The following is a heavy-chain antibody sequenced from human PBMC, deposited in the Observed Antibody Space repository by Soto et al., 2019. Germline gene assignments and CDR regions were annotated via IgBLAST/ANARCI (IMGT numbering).Heavy chain of an antibody. CDR1: GYTFSNYG. CDR3: ARVVPGAEAWFGP. V-gene: IGHV1-18*01. Sequence: ASVKFSCKTSGYTFSNYGITWVRQAPGQPLEWLGWISLYSDGTNYAQKFQGRVFMTTDTSTTTAYMELRSLRSDDTAVYYCARVVPGAEAWFGPWGQGTLVTVS. CDR2: ISLYSDGT. J-gene: IGHJ5*02. D-gene: IGHD2-2*01.